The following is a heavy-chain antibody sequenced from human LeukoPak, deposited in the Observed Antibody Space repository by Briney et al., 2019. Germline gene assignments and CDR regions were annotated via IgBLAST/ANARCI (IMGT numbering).Heavy chain of an antibody. D-gene: IGHD4-23*01. CDR1: GFTFSSYG. CDR3: ARDETYGGNSGY. CDR2: IRYDGSNK. V-gene: IGHV3-30*02. J-gene: IGHJ4*02. Sequence: PGGSLRLSCAASGFTFSSYGMHWVRQAPGKGLEWVAFIRYDGSNKYYADSVKGRFTISRDNAKNSLYLQMNSLRAEDTALYYCARDETYGGNSGYWGQGTLVTVSS.